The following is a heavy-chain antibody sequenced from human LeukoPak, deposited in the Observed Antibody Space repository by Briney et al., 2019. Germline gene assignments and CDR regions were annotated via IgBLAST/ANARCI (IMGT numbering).Heavy chain of an antibody. CDR1: GGSISSYY. Sequence: SETLSLTCTVSGGSISSYYWSWIRQPPGKGLEWIGDIYYSGSTNYNPSLKSRVTISVDTSKNQFSLKLSSVTAADTAVYYCARTDTYYYDSSGYPQRGYYFDYWGEGTLVTVSS. CDR3: ARTDTYYYDSSGYPQRGYYFDY. J-gene: IGHJ4*02. D-gene: IGHD3-22*01. CDR2: IYYSGST. V-gene: IGHV4-59*01.